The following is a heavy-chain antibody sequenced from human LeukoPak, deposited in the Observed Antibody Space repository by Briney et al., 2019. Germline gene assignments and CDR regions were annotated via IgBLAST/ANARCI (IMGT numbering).Heavy chain of an antibody. D-gene: IGHD3-3*01. V-gene: IGHV4-59*12. CDR3: AREPLYDFWSGHSPYYFDY. CDR2: IYYSGST. Sequence: SETLSLTCIVSGGSITSDYWSWIRQPPGKGLEWIGYIYYSGSTKYNPSLKSRVTISVDTSKNQFSLKLSSVTAADTAVYYCAREPLYDFWSGHSPYYFDYWGQGTLVTVSS. J-gene: IGHJ4*02. CDR1: GGSITSDY.